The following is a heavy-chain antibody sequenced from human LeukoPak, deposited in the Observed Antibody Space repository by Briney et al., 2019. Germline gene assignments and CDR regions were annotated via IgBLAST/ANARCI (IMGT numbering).Heavy chain of an antibody. CDR3: ARGGSYSVVVPAAIDY. CDR2: INHSGST. V-gene: IGHV4-34*01. CDR1: GGSFSGYY. J-gene: IGHJ4*02. Sequence: NTSETLSLTCAVYGGSFSGYYWSWIRQPPGKGLEWIGEINHSGSTNYNPSLKSRVTISVDTSKNQFSLKLSSVTAADTAVYYCARGGSYSVVVPAAIDYWGQGTLVTVSS. D-gene: IGHD2-2*01.